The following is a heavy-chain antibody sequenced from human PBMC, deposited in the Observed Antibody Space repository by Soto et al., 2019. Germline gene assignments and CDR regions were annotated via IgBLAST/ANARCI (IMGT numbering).Heavy chain of an antibody. V-gene: IGHV3-66*01. D-gene: IGHD2-15*01. CDR1: GFTVSSNY. Sequence: VQLVESGGGLVQPGGSLRLSCAASGFTVSSNYMSWVRQAPGKGLEWVSVIYSGGSTYYADSVKGRFTISRDNSKNTLYLQMNSLRAEDTAVYYCARRMVAANYYYYYYGMDVWGQGTTVTVSS. J-gene: IGHJ6*02. CDR2: IYSGGST. CDR3: ARRMVAANYYYYYYGMDV.